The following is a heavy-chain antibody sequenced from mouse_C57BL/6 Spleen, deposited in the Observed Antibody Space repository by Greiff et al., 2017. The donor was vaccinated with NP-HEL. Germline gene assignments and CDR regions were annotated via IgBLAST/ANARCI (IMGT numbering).Heavy chain of an antibody. CDR3: ASTVVATLRYFDV. Sequence: VQVVESGPELVKPGASVKISCKASGYAFSSSWMNWVKQRPGKGLEWIGRIYPGDGDTNYNGKFKGKATLTADKSSSTAYMQLSSLTSEDSAVYFCASTVVATLRYFDVWGTGTTVTVSS. J-gene: IGHJ1*03. V-gene: IGHV1-82*01. CDR1: GYAFSSSW. D-gene: IGHD1-1*01. CDR2: IYPGDGDT.